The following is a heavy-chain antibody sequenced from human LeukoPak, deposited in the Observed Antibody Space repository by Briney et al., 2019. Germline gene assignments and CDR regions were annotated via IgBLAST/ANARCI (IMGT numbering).Heavy chain of an antibody. CDR3: AKDGGSDPDSFDI. Sequence: GGSLRLSCATSGFTFDDYAMHWVRQAPGKGLEWLAFIRYDGSNKNYADSVKGRFTISRDNTKNSLYLQMNSLRAEDTAVYYCAKDGGSDPDSFDIWGQGTMVTVSS. D-gene: IGHD2-15*01. CDR2: IRYDGSNK. V-gene: IGHV3-30*02. J-gene: IGHJ3*02. CDR1: GFTFDDYA.